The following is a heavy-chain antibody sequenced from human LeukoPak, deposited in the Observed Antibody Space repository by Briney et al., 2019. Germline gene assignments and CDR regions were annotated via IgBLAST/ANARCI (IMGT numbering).Heavy chain of an antibody. Sequence: ASVKVSCKASGYTFTNYYIHWVRQAPGQGLECMGIINPSGGSTSYAQKFQGRVTMTRDMSTSTVYMELSSLRSEDTAVYYCARGAGLLWFGEYTYYFDYWGQGTLVTVSS. D-gene: IGHD3-10*01. V-gene: IGHV1-46*01. CDR2: INPSGGST. CDR3: ARGAGLLWFGEYTYYFDY. J-gene: IGHJ4*02. CDR1: GYTFTNYY.